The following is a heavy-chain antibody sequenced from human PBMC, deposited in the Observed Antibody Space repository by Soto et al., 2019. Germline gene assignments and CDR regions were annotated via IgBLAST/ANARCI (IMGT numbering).Heavy chain of an antibody. CDR3: ARWRYSSSSGPYYYYGMDV. CDR2: IYHSGST. J-gene: IGHJ6*02. CDR1: GGSISSSNW. D-gene: IGHD6-6*01. V-gene: IGHV4-4*02. Sequence: KTSETLSLTCAVSGGSISSSNWWSWVRQPPGKGLEWIGEIYHSGSTNYNPPLKSRVTISVDKSKNQFSLKLSSVTAADTAVYYCARWRYSSSSGPYYYYGMDVWGQGTTVTVSS.